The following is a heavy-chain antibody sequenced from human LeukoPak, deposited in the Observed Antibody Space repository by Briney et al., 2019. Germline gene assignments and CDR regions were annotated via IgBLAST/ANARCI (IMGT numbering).Heavy chain of an antibody. Sequence: ASVKVSCKASGYTFTGYYMHWVRQAPGQGLEWMGWINPNSGGTNYAQKFQGRVTMTRDTSISTAYMELSRLRSDDTAVYYCARDPDASPAGAFDIWGQGTMVTVSS. CDR1: GYTFTGYY. CDR2: INPNSGGT. J-gene: IGHJ3*02. V-gene: IGHV1-2*02. CDR3: ARDPDASPAGAFDI.